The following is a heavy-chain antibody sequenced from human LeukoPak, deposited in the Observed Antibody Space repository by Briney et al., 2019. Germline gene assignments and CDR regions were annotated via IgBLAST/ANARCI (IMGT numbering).Heavy chain of an antibody. CDR1: GGSISSGGYY. V-gene: IGHV4-30-2*01. CDR3: AAIFYSNYVDY. J-gene: IGHJ4*02. Sequence: PSETLSLTCTVSGGSISSGGYYWSWIRQPPGKGLEWIGYIYHSGSTYYNPSLKSRVTISVDRSNNQFSLKLSSVTAADTAVYYCAAIFYSNYVDYWGQGTLVTVSS. CDR2: IYHSGST. D-gene: IGHD3-3*01.